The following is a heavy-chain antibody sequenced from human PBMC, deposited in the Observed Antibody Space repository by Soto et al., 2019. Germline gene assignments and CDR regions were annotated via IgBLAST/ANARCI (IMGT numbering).Heavy chain of an antibody. J-gene: IGHJ2*01. D-gene: IGHD4-17*01. V-gene: IGHV3-7*01. CDR1: GFTFSSYW. CDR3: ARVTATVTTYGYFDL. Sequence: GGSLRLSCAASGFTFSSYWMSWVRQAPGKGLEWVANIKQDGSEKYYVDSVKGRFTISRDNAKNSLYLQMNSLRAEDTAVYYCARVTATVTTYGYFDLWGRGTLVTVSS. CDR2: IKQDGSEK.